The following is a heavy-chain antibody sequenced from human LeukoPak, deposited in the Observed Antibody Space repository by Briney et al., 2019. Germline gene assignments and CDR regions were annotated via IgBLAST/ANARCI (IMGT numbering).Heavy chain of an antibody. D-gene: IGHD3-22*01. J-gene: IGHJ4*02. CDR1: GFTFSSYA. Sequence: GGSLRLSCAASGFTFSSYAMSWVRQAPGKGLEWVSAISGSGGSTYYADSVKGRFTISRDNSKNTLYLQMNSLRAEDTAVYYCARVYDSSGYYTPFDFDYWGQGTLVTVSS. V-gene: IGHV3-23*01. CDR2: ISGSGGST. CDR3: ARVYDSSGYYTPFDFDY.